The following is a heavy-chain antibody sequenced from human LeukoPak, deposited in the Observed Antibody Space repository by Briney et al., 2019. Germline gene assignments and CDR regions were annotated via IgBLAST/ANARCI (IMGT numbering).Heavy chain of an antibody. V-gene: IGHV1-69*04. Sequence: SVKVSCKASGGTFSSYAISWVRQAPGQGLEWMGRIIPILGIANYAQEFQGRVTITADKSTSTAYMELSSLRSEDTAVYYCARDLGYNWNYWFDPWGQGTLVTVSS. CDR2: IIPILGIA. D-gene: IGHD1-7*01. CDR3: ARDLGYNWNYWFDP. J-gene: IGHJ5*02. CDR1: GGTFSSYA.